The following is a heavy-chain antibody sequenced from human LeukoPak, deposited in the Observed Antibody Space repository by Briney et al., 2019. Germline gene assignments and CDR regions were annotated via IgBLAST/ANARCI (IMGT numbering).Heavy chain of an antibody. CDR3: SKSPTGVGRGHIIDY. V-gene: IGHV3-30*18. CDR2: ISYDGSNK. Sequence: PGGSLRLSCAASGFTFSSYGMHWVRQAPGKGLEWVALISYDGSNKYYADSVKGRLTIYRDNSQNTLYVHTNSQRDDDTAVYYCSKSPTGVGRGHIIDYWGQGTLITGSS. J-gene: IGHJ4*02. D-gene: IGHD4-17*01. CDR1: GFTFSSYG.